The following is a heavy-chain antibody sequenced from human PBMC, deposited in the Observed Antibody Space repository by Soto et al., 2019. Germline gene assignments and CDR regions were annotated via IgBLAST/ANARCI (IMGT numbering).Heavy chain of an antibody. CDR1: RFTFSNYA. CDR3: VKGNQLLRYYFEF. Sequence: RGSLRLSCSVSRFTFSNYAMHWGLQAPGKGLEYVSGITSDGDSTWHADSVKDRFTISRDNSKNTLFLQMSSLRVEDTAIYFCVKGNQLLRYYFEFWGTGPLITVSS. CDR2: ITSDGDST. D-gene: IGHD2-15*01. V-gene: IGHV3-64D*06. J-gene: IGHJ4*01.